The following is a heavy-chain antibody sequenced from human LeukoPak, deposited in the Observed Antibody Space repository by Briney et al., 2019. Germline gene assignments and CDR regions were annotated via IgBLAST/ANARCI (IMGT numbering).Heavy chain of an antibody. J-gene: IGHJ4*02. Sequence: GGSLRLSCAASGFSLSTYGMHWVRQAPGKGLEWVALIWNAGTNTYYADSVKGRFTISRDNSKNTLYLQMNSLRAEDTAVYYCGGDTPPGGDYYLDYWGQGTLVIVSS. CDR1: GFSLSTYG. V-gene: IGHV3-33*01. CDR2: IWNAGTNT. CDR3: GGDTPPGGDYYLDY. D-gene: IGHD3-16*01.